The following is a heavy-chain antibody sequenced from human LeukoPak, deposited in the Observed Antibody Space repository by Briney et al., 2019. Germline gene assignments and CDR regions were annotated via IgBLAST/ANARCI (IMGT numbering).Heavy chain of an antibody. D-gene: IGHD3-10*01. Sequence: GGSLRLSCVASGFTFSSYWMSWVRQVPGKGLEWVANIKQDGSEKYYVDSVKGRFTISRDNAKNSLYLQMNSLRAEDTAVYYCARGDYFGSGTSFIDAFDIWGQGTMVTVS. CDR2: IKQDGSEK. J-gene: IGHJ3*02. V-gene: IGHV3-7*01. CDR3: ARGDYFGSGTSFIDAFDI. CDR1: GFTFSSYW.